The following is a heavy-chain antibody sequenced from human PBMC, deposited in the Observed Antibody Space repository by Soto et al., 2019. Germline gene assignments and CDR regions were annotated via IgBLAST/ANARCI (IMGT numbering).Heavy chain of an antibody. V-gene: IGHV3-9*01. J-gene: IGHJ4*02. Sequence: RRLSCAASGFTFDDYAMHWVRQAPGKGLEWVSGISWNSGSIGYADSVKGRFTISRDNAKNSLYLQMNSLRAEDTALYYCAKANYDYVWGSYRPALFDYWRQGTLVTVSS. CDR3: AKANYDYVWGSYRPALFDY. D-gene: IGHD3-16*02. CDR2: ISWNSGSI. CDR1: GFTFDDYA.